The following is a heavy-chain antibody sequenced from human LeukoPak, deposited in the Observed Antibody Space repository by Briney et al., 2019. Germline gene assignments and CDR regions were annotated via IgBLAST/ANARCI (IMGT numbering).Heavy chain of an antibody. CDR2: IIPILGIA. J-gene: IGHJ4*02. CDR3: AAAYYYDSSGYYSYDY. V-gene: IGHV1-69*04. Sequence: GASVKVSCKASGGTFISYAISWVRQAPGQGLEWMGRIIPILGIANYAQKFQGRVTITADKSTSTAYMELSSLRSEDTAVYYCAAAYYYDSSGYYSYDYWGQGTLVTVSS. D-gene: IGHD3-22*01. CDR1: GGTFISYA.